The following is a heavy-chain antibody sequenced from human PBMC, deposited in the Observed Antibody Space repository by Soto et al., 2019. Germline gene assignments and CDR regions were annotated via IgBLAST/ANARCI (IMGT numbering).Heavy chain of an antibody. V-gene: IGHV5-51*01. Sequence: PGESLKISYKGSGYSFTSYWIGWVRQMPGKGLEWMGIIYPGDSDTRYSPSFQGQVTISADKSISTAYLQWSSLKASDTAMYYCARLLLTQNYYDSSGDYGRYYYYGVDGWCQGTTVTVSS. CDR3: ARLLLTQNYYDSSGDYGRYYYYGVDG. D-gene: IGHD3-22*01. J-gene: IGHJ6*02. CDR1: GYSFTSYW. CDR2: IYPGDSDT.